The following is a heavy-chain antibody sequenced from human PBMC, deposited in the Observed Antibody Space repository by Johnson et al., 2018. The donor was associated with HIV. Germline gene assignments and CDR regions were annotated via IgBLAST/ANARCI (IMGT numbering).Heavy chain of an antibody. CDR2: ISWNSGSI. CDR1: GFNFDDYA. Sequence: VLLVESGGGLVQPGRSLRLSCEASGFNFDDYAMHWVRQAPGKGLEWVSGISWNSGSIGYVDSVKGRFPISRDNAENSLYLQMNSLKTEDTALYYCAKDRYSFGSGSGIDAFDIWGQGTMVTVSS. D-gene: IGHD3-10*01. J-gene: IGHJ3*02. V-gene: IGHV3-9*01. CDR3: AKDRYSFGSGSGIDAFDI.